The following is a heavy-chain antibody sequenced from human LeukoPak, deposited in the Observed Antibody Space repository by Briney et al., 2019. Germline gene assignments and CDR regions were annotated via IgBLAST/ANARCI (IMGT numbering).Heavy chain of an antibody. CDR2: INPNSGGT. CDR1: GHTLTGYY. Sequence: ASVKVSCKASGHTLTGYYMHWVRQAPGQGLEWMGRINPNSGGTNYAQKFQGRVTMTRDTSISTAYMELSRLRSDDTAVYYCASSIFSGGLDYWGQGTLVTVSS. D-gene: IGHD2-15*01. J-gene: IGHJ4*02. CDR3: ASSIFSGGLDY. V-gene: IGHV1-2*06.